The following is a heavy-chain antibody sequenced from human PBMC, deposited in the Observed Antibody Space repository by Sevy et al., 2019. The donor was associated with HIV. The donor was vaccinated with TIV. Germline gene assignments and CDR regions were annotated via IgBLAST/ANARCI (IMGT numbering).Heavy chain of an antibody. J-gene: IGHJ4*02. CDR2: ISGSGGST. V-gene: IGHV3-23*01. CDR3: ALRRAARPY. Sequence: GGSLRLSCAASGFTFSSYAMSWVRQAPGKGLEWVSAISGSGGSTDYANSVKGRFTISRDNSKNTLYLQMNSLRAEDTAVYYCALRRAARPYWGQGTLVTVSS. D-gene: IGHD6-6*01. CDR1: GFTFSSYA.